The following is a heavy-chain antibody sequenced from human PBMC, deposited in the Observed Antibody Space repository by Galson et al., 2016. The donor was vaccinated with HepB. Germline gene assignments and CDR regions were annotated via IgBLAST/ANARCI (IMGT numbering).Heavy chain of an antibody. D-gene: IGHD6-19*01. V-gene: IGHV3-11*01. J-gene: IGHJ4*02. Sequence: LRLSCAASGFTFSDCYMNWIRQAPGKGLEWVSYISSSGRIIHYADSLKGRFTISRDNAKNSLYLQMDSLRADDTAVYYCARDRQWLDFDYWGQGTLVTVSS. CDR1: GFTFSDCY. CDR3: ARDRQWLDFDY. CDR2: ISSSGRII.